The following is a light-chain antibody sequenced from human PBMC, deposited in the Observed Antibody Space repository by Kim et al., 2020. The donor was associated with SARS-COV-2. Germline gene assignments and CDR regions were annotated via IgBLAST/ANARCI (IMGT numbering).Light chain of an antibody. CDR3: QQRSNWRGT. CDR2: DAS. V-gene: IGKV3-11*01. CDR1: QSVSSY. Sequence: EIVLTQSPTLSLSPGERATLSCRASQSVSSYLAWYQQKPGQAPRLLIYDASTRATGTPARFSGSGSGTDFTLTISSLEPEDFAVYYCQQRSNWRGTFGGGTKVDIK. J-gene: IGKJ4*01.